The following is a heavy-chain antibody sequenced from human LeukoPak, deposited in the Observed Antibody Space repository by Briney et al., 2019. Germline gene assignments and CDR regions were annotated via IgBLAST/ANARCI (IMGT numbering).Heavy chain of an antibody. V-gene: IGHV4-59*12. CDR1: GGSISSYY. CDR3: ARGYCTNAVCSLGPTQA. CDR2: IYYSGST. J-gene: IGHJ4*02. Sequence: SETLSLTCTVSGGSISSYYWSWIRQPPGKGLEWIGSIYYSGSTYYNPSLKSRVTISVDTSKNQFSLKLSSVTAADTAVYYCARGYCTNAVCSLGPTQAWGQGTLVTVSS. D-gene: IGHD2-8*01.